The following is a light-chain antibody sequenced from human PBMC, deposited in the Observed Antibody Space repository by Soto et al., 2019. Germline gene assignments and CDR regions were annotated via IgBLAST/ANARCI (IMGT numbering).Light chain of an antibody. CDR2: DTS. Sequence: EIVLTQSPATLSLSPGERATLSCRASQSVSGYLAWYQQKPGQAPRLLIYDTSNRATGIPARFSGSGSGTDFTLPISSLEPEDFAVYYCHQRSNWPSTFGGGTKVEIK. V-gene: IGKV3-11*01. J-gene: IGKJ4*01. CDR3: HQRSNWPST. CDR1: QSVSGY.